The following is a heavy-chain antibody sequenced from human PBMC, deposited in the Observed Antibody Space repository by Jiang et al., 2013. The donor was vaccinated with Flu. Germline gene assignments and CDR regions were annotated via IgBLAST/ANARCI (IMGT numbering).Heavy chain of an antibody. CDR3: ARGLHYSRPMASGWFDP. Sequence: QLVESGAEVKKPGASVKVSCKASGYTFTGYYMHWVRQAPGQGLEWMGWINPNSGGTNYAQKFQGRVTMTRNTSMSTAYMELSGLRSEDTAVYYCARGLHYSRPMASGWFDPWGQGTLVTVSS. J-gene: IGHJ5*02. D-gene: IGHD2-15*01. V-gene: IGHV1-2*02. CDR2: INPNSGGT. CDR1: GYTFTGYY.